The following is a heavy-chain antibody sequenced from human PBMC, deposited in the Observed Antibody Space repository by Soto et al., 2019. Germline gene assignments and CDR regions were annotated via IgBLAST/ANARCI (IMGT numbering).Heavy chain of an antibody. V-gene: IGHV3-33*01. Sequence: QVQLVESGGGVVQPGRSLRLSCAASGFTFSSYGMHWVRQAPGKGLEWVAVIWYDGSNKYYADSVKGRFTISRDNSKNTLYLQMNSLRAEDTAVYYCARDGTDYSNGADWFAPWGQGTLVTVSS. CDR1: GFTFSSYG. J-gene: IGHJ5*02. CDR3: ARDGTDYSNGADWFAP. CDR2: IWYDGSNK. D-gene: IGHD3-9*01.